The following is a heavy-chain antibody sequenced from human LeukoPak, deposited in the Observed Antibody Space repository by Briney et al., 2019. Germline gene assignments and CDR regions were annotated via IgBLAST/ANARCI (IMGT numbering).Heavy chain of an antibody. D-gene: IGHD2/OR15-2a*01. CDR3: AKDNSSHAWRGDFDY. CDR1: GFTFSSYA. CDR2: ISGSGDNT. Sequence: GGSLRLSCAASGFTFSSYAMSWVRQAPGKGLEWVSAISGSGDNTYYADSMKGRFTISRDNSKNTLYLQMNSLRAEDTAVYYCAKDNSSHAWRGDFDYWGQGTLVTVSS. V-gene: IGHV3-23*01. J-gene: IGHJ4*02.